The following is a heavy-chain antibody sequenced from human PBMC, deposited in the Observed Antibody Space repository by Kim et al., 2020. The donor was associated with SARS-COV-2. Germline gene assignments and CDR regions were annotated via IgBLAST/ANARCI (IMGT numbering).Heavy chain of an antibody. J-gene: IGHJ3*01. D-gene: IGHD2-21*01. CDR1: GDSTSNSDYY. CDR2: IYYIGTT. Sequence: SEILSLTCTVSGDSTSNSDYYWAWIRQPPGKGLEWIATIYYIGTTYYNPSLKSRVVISVDTSRNKFSLRLSSVTAADTAVYYWARRNLRFHSTFDLWGQG. V-gene: IGHV4-39*01. CDR3: ARRNLRFHSTFDL.